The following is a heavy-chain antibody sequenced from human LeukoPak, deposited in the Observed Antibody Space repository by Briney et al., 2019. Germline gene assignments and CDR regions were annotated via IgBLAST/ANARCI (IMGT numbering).Heavy chain of an antibody. CDR1: GYTFTAYN. Sequence: ASVKVSCKASGYTFTAYNMHWLRQAPGQGLEWMGWINPNNGGTNYAQKFQGRVTMTRDTSISTAYMELSRLRSDDTAVYYCARSTLRVIAYNWFDTWGQGTLVTVSS. D-gene: IGHD2-21*01. CDR2: INPNNGGT. V-gene: IGHV1-2*02. CDR3: ARSTLRVIAYNWFDT. J-gene: IGHJ5*02.